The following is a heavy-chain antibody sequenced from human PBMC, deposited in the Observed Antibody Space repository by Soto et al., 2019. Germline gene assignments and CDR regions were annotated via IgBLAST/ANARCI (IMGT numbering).Heavy chain of an antibody. CDR1: GGTFSSYT. V-gene: IGHV1-69*02. Sequence: QVQLVQSGAEVKKPGSSVKVSCKASGGTFSSYTISWVRQAPGQGLEWMGRIIPILGIANYAQKFQGRVTITADKSTSTAYMELSSLRSEDTAVYYCARTGDIVVVPAATNENWFDPWGQGTLVTVSS. CDR2: IIPILGIA. J-gene: IGHJ5*02. D-gene: IGHD2-2*01. CDR3: ARTGDIVVVPAATNENWFDP.